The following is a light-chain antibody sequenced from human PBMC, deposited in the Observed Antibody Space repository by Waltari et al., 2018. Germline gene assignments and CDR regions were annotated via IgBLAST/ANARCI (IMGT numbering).Light chain of an antibody. J-gene: IGLJ1*01. CDR1: TSDVGSYDL. CDR2: EVF. Sequence: QSALTQPASVSGTPGQSITISCSGTTSDVGSYDLFSWYQQHPGEAPKLLICEVFKRPPDTSSRFSDAKSGSTASLTISGLQPEDEADYYCCSYAGRGTYVFGSGTKVTVL. CDR3: CSYAGRGTYV. V-gene: IGLV2-23*02.